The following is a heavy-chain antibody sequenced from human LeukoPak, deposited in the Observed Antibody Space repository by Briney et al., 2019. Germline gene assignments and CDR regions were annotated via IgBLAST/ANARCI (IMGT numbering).Heavy chain of an antibody. J-gene: IGHJ3*02. CDR3: ARFKSTPPLMGAVVAFYI. D-gene: IGHD2/OR15-2a*01. Sequence: PSETLSLTCTVSGGSISSYYWSWIRQPPGKGLEWIGYIYYSGSTNYNPSLKSRVTISVDTSKNQFSLKLSSVTAADTAVYYCARFKSTPPLMGAVVAFYIRGQRTMVTVSS. V-gene: IGHV4-59*08. CDR1: GGSISSYY. CDR2: IYYSGST.